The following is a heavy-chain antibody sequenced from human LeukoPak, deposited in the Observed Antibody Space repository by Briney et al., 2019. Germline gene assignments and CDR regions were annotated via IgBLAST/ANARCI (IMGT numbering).Heavy chain of an antibody. CDR2: ISSSSSYI. D-gene: IGHD3-10*01. CDR1: GXTFSSYS. J-gene: IGHJ5*02. CDR3: AGSLWFGDSGWFDP. V-gene: IGHV3-21*01. Sequence: PGGSLRLSCAASGXTFSSYSVNWVRQAPGKGLEWVSSISSSSSYIYHADSVKGRFTIYRDNAKNSLYLQMNSLRAEDTAVYYCAGSLWFGDSGWFDPWGQGTLVTVSS.